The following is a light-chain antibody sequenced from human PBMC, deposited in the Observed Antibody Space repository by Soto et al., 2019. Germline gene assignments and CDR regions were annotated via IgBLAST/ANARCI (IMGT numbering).Light chain of an antibody. J-gene: IGKJ1*01. V-gene: IGKV1-5*03. Sequence: DIQMTQSPSTLSASGGDRVTITCRASQSISDLLAWYQQKPGKAPKLLIYEASNLKSGVPSRFSGSGSGTEYTLTISSLQPDDFASYYCQQYNGFWTFGQGTKVEIK. CDR3: QQYNGFWT. CDR2: EAS. CDR1: QSISDL.